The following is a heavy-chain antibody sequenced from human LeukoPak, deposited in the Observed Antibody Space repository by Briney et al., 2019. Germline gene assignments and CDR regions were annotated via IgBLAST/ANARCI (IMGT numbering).Heavy chain of an antibody. CDR2: ISGSGGST. CDR1: GFTFSSYA. Sequence: PGGSLRLSCAASGFTFSSYAMSWVRQAPGKGLEWVSAISGSGGSTYYADSVKGRFTISRDNSKNTLYLQMNSLRAEDTAVYYCATSPPGHQWLVLFFDYWGQGTLVTVSS. CDR3: ATSPPGHQWLVLFFDY. V-gene: IGHV3-23*01. D-gene: IGHD6-19*01. J-gene: IGHJ4*02.